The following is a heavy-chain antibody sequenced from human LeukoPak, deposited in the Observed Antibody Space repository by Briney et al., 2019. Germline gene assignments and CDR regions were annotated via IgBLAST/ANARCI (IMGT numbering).Heavy chain of an antibody. V-gene: IGHV3-21*01. CDR1: GFTFSSYE. J-gene: IGHJ4*02. CDR2: ISSSSSYI. D-gene: IGHD3-22*01. Sequence: GGSLRLSCAASGFTFSSYEMNWVRQAPGKGLEWVSSISSSSSYIYYADSVKGRFTISRDNAKNSLYLQMNSLRAEDTAVYYCAKGVNYDSSGYPAPFFDYWGQGTLVTVSS. CDR3: AKGVNYDSSGYPAPFFDY.